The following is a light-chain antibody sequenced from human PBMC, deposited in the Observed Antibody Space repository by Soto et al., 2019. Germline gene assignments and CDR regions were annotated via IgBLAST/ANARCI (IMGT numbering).Light chain of an antibody. V-gene: IGLV1-40*01. Sequence: QAVLTQPPSVSGAPGQRVTISCTGSSSNIGANYDVHWYQQRQGTAPKLLIFGNSNRPSGVPDRFSGSKSGTSASLAITGLQAEDEGDYYCQSYDSTLSARYVFGTGTTVTVL. CDR1: SSNIGANYD. CDR3: QSYDSTLSARYV. CDR2: GNS. J-gene: IGLJ1*01.